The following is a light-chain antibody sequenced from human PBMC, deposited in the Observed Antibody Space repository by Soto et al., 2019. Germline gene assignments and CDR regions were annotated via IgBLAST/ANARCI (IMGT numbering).Light chain of an antibody. V-gene: IGKV1-39*01. CDR1: QSVLYSSNNKNY. J-gene: IGKJ4*01. CDR2: AAS. Sequence: DIVITQSPDSLAVSLGERATINCKSSQSVLYSSNNKNYLNWYQQKPGKAPKLLIYAASSLQSGVPSRFSGSGSGTDFTLTISSLQPEDFATYYCQQSYSTLLTFGGGTKVDIK. CDR3: QQSYSTLLT.